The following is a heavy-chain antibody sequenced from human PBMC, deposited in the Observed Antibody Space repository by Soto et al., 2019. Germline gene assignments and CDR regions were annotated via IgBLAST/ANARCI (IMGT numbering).Heavy chain of an antibody. J-gene: IGHJ4*02. V-gene: IGHV3-74*01. Sequence: GGSLRLSCATSGFTFSNYWIHWVRQAPGEGLVWVSRINPDATTINYADSVKGRFTVSRDNAKNTLYLQMNSLRAEDTDVYYCATAGSYRFDHCGQGTLVTVSS. CDR1: GFTFSNYW. CDR3: ATAGSYRFDH. D-gene: IGHD3-10*01. CDR2: INPDATTI.